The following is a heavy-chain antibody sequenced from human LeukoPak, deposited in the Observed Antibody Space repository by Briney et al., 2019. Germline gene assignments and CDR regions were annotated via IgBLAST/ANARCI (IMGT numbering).Heavy chain of an antibody. CDR3: ARTIAARGDY. CDR2: ISSSSSYI. Sequence: GGSLRLSCAASGFTFSSYSMNWVRQAPGKGLEWVSSISSSSSYIYYADSVRGRFTISRDNAKNSLYLQMSSLRAEDTAVYYCARTIAARGDYWGQETLVTVSS. CDR1: GFTFSSYS. J-gene: IGHJ4*02. D-gene: IGHD6-13*01. V-gene: IGHV3-21*01.